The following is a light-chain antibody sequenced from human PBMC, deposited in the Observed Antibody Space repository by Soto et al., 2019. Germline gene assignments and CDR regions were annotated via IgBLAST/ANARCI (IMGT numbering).Light chain of an antibody. Sequence: EIVLTQSPGTLSLSPGARAPPSCRASQSVSSSYLAWYQQKPGQAPRLLIYGASSRATGIPDRFSGSGSGTDFTLTISRLEPEDFAVYYCQQYGSSPWTFGQGTKVDIK. V-gene: IGKV3-20*01. J-gene: IGKJ1*01. CDR2: GAS. CDR1: QSVSSSY. CDR3: QQYGSSPWT.